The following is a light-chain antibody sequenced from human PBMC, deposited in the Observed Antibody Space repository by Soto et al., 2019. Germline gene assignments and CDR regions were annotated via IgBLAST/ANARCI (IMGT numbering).Light chain of an antibody. CDR1: NSDVNY. V-gene: IGLV2-14*01. CDR2: EVI. Sequence: QSALTQPASVSGAPGQSITISCTGTNSDVNYVSWHQQHPGKAPKLMIYEVINRSSGVSTRFSGSKSGNTASLTISGLQAEDEADYYCSSSTSSNTVVFGTGTKLTVL. J-gene: IGLJ1*01. CDR3: SSSTSSNTVV.